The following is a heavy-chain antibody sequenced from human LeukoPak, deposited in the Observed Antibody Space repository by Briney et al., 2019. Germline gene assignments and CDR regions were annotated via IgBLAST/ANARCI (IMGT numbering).Heavy chain of an antibody. CDR2: IIPIFDTA. D-gene: IGHD1-26*01. Sequence: ASVKVSCKASGGTFSSYSISWVRQAPGQGLEWMGGIIPIFDTADYAQKFQGRVTITADESTSTAYVELSSLRSEDTAVFYCARISLGAIWGYYYGMDVWGQGTTVTVSS. J-gene: IGHJ6*02. CDR1: GGTFSSYS. V-gene: IGHV1-69*13. CDR3: ARISLGAIWGYYYGMDV.